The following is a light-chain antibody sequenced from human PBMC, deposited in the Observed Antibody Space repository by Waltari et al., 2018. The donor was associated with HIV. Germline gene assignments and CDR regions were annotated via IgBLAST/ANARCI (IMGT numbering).Light chain of an antibody. Sequence: AIQLAQSPSSLSAYVGGGVTITSRASQGVRNALAWYQQKPGRPPKLLIYDASTLEGGVPSRFSGSLSGTDFNLTISNLQPEDSATYYCQQFRTYPRTFGQGATLEIK. CDR2: DAS. CDR3: QQFRTYPRT. J-gene: IGKJ2*01. CDR1: QGVRNA. V-gene: IGKV1-13*02.